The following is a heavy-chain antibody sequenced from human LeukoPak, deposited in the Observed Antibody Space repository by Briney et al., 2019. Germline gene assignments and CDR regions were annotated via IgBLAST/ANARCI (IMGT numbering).Heavy chain of an antibody. V-gene: IGHV4-34*01. CDR3: ARGRPWFDP. CDR2: INHSGST. J-gene: IGHJ5*02. Sequence: SETLSLTCAVYGESFSGYYWSWIRQPPGKGPEWIGEINHSGSTNYNPSLKSRVTISVDTSKNQFSLKLSSVTAADTAVYYCARGRPWFDPWGQGTLVTVSS. CDR1: GESFSGYY. D-gene: IGHD6-6*01.